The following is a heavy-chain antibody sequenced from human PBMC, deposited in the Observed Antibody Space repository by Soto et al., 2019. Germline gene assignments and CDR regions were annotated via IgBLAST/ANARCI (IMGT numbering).Heavy chain of an antibody. CDR3: ASTSSTSCYGGY. Sequence: QVQLVQSGAEVKKPGASVKVSCKASGSTFTSYGISWVRQAPGQGLEWMGWISAYNGNTNYAQKLQGRVTMTTDTATSTAYKELRSLRSDDTAVYYCASTSSTSCYGGYWGQGTLVTVSS. CDR1: GSTFTSYG. D-gene: IGHD2-2*01. J-gene: IGHJ4*02. V-gene: IGHV1-18*01. CDR2: ISAYNGNT.